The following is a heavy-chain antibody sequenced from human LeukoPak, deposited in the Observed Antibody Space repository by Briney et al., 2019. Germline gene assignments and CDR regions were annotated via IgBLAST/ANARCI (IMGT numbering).Heavy chain of an antibody. CDR2: ISYDGSNK. J-gene: IGHJ4*02. V-gene: IGHV3-30*18. CDR1: GFTFSSYG. CDR3: AEGGYGSYYFDY. D-gene: IGHD3-10*01. Sequence: PGRSLRLSCAASGFTFSSYGMHWVRQAPGKGLEWVAVISYDGSNKYYADSVKGRFTISRDNSKNTLYLQMNSLRAEDTAVYYCAEGGYGSYYFDYWGQGTLVTVSS.